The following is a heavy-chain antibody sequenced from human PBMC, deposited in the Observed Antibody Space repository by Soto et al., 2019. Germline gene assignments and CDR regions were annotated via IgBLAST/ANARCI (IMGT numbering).Heavy chain of an antibody. CDR2: MNPNSGNT. V-gene: IGHV1-8*01. Sequence: QVQLVQSGAEVKKPGASVKVSCKASGYTFTSYDNNWVRQATGHGLEWMGWMNPNSGNTGYAQKFQGRVTMTRNTSMSTAYMELSSLRSEDTAVYYCARGINYYDSGDDAFDIWGQGTMVTVSS. D-gene: IGHD3-10*01. CDR3: ARGINYYDSGDDAFDI. CDR1: GYTFTSYD. J-gene: IGHJ3*02.